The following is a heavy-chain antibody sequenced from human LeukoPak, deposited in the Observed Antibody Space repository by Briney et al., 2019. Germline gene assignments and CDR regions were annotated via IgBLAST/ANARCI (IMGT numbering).Heavy chain of an antibody. J-gene: IGHJ4*02. Sequence: GGSLRLSCAASGFTFSSYSMSWVRQAPGKGLEWVSAISGSGGSTYYADSVKGRFTISRDNSKNTLYLQMNSLRAEDTAVYYCATGGGVIVATDFDYWGQGTLVTVSS. CDR2: ISGSGGST. V-gene: IGHV3-23*01. CDR1: GFTFSSYS. D-gene: IGHD5-12*01. CDR3: ATGGGVIVATDFDY.